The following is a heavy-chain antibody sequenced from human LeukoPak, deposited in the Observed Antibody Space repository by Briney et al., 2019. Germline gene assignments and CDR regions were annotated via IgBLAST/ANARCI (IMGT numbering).Heavy chain of an antibody. D-gene: IGHD3-3*01. Sequence: ASVKLSCKASGSTFTSYDINWGRQPPGQGQERMGWMNTNSSNRGYAKNFQDRRTITRNTSISKAYIELTSLRSAATAVYYCARAQAGPYYDFWSGYKRNWYFDYWGQETLVTVSS. CDR2: MNTNSSNR. CDR1: GSTFTSYD. CDR3: ARAQAGPYYDFWSGYKRNWYFDY. V-gene: IGHV1-8*02. J-gene: IGHJ4*02.